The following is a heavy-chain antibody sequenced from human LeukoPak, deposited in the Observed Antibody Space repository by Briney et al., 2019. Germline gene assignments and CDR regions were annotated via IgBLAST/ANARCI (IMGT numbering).Heavy chain of an antibody. J-gene: IGHJ4*02. CDR3: TRRVVPGVNFDY. CDR2: IRGKADRYAT. V-gene: IGHV3-73*01. CDR1: GFTFSGSA. D-gene: IGHD2-8*01. Sequence: GGSLRLSCAASGFTFSGSAMHWVRQASGKGLEWVGRIRGKADRYATAYAASVKGRFTISRDDSKNTAYLQMNSLKTEDTAVYYCTRRVVPGVNFDYWGQGTLVTVSS.